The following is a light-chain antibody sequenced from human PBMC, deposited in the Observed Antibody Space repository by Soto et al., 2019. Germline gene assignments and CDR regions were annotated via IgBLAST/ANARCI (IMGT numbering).Light chain of an antibody. CDR3: QQRSNWPPLT. Sequence: EMVLTQSPATLSLSQGEIATLACRASQSGSSYLAWYQHKPCQAPRLLIYDAANRATGIPARFSGSGSGTEFTLTIISLSPEDFAVYYCQQRSNWPPLTFGGGTTVESK. CDR1: QSGSSY. V-gene: IGKV3-11*01. CDR2: DAA. J-gene: IGKJ4*01.